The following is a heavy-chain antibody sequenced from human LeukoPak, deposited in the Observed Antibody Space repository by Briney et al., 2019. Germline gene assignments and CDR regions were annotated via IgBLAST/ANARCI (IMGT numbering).Heavy chain of an antibody. D-gene: IGHD1-14*01. CDR1: EFTFSNYW. V-gene: IGHV3-74*01. CDR2: IRYDGIVT. Sequence: GGSLRLSCVASEFTFSNYWIHWVRQPPGKGLVWVSRIRYDGIVTNYANSVEGRFTISRDNAKNTVHLQMNSLRDDDTAVYYCARANPADFNLWGRGTLVTVSS. J-gene: IGHJ2*01. CDR3: ARANPADFNL.